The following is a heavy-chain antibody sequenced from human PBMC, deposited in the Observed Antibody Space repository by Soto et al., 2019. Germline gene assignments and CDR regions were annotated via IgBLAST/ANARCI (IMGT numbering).Heavy chain of an antibody. V-gene: IGHV3-23*01. D-gene: IGHD3-22*01. J-gene: IGHJ4*02. CDR1: GCTFSSYA. CDR2: ISGSGGST. CDR3: AKSQYYDSSSYYPPVYYFDY. Sequence: PGGSLRLSCAASGCTFSSYAMSWVRQAPGKGLEWVSAISGSGGSTYYADSVKGRFTISRDNSKNTLYLQMNSLRAEDTAVYYCAKSQYYDSSSYYPPVYYFDYWGQGPLVTVSS.